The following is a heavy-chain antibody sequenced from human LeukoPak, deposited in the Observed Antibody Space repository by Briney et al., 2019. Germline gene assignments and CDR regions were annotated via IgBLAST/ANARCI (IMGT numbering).Heavy chain of an antibody. J-gene: IGHJ6*03. Sequence: GTLRLSCAASGFTFSSYGMSWVRQPPGKGLEWIGEINHSGSTNYNPSLKSRVTISVDTSKNQFSLKLSSVTAVDTAVYYCARVLSDSSGFSMDYYYYMDVWGKGTTVTVSS. V-gene: IGHV4-34*01. CDR3: ARVLSDSSGFSMDYYYYMDV. D-gene: IGHD3-22*01. CDR2: INHSGST. CDR1: GFTFSSYG.